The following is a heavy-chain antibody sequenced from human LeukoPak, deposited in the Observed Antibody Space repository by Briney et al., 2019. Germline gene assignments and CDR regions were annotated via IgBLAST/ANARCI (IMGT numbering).Heavy chain of an antibody. D-gene: IGHD2-15*01. CDR1: GGSFSGYY. CDR2: INHSGST. Sequence: SETLSLTCAVYGGSFSGYYWSWIRQPPGKGLEWIGEINHSGSTNYNPSLKSRVTISVDTSKNQFSLKLSSVTAADTAVYYCARHWGDCSGGSCYLAFDYWGQGTLVTVSS. CDR3: ARHWGDCSGGSCYLAFDY. J-gene: IGHJ4*02. V-gene: IGHV4-34*01.